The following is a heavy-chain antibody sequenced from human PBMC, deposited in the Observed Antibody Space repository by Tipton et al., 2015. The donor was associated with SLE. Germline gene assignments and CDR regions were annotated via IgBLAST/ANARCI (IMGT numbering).Heavy chain of an antibody. V-gene: IGHV4-30-4*01. Sequence: TLSLTCTVSGGSISGGDYYWSWIRQPPGKGLEWIGHIFNSGSTYYNPSLKSRVTISVDTSKNQFSLKVSSVTAADTAVYYCARAKVAANDAGIDYWGQGTLVTVSS. D-gene: IGHD2-15*01. CDR1: GGSISGGDYY. J-gene: IGHJ4*02. CDR2: IFNSGST. CDR3: ARAKVAANDAGIDY.